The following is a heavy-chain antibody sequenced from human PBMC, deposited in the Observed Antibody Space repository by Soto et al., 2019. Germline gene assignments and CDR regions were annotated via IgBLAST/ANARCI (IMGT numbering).Heavy chain of an antibody. J-gene: IGHJ6*03. Sequence: GGSLRLSCAASGFTFSSYAMSWVRQAPGKGLEWVSAISGSGGNAFYADSVKGRFTISRDNSKNTLYLQMNSLRAEDTAVYYCAKAPGPRPSEYYYYMDVWGKGTTVTVSS. CDR3: AKAPGPRPSEYYYYMDV. CDR2: ISGSGGNA. CDR1: GFTFSSYA. V-gene: IGHV3-23*01.